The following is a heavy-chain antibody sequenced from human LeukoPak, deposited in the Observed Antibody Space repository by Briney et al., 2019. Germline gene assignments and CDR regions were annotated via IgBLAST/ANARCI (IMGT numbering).Heavy chain of an antibody. CDR1: GFTFSSYA. Sequence: GGSLRLSCAASGFTFSSYAMSWVRQAPGKGLEWVSAISGSGGSTCYADSVKGRLTISRDNSKNTLYLQMNSLRAEDTAVYYCAKDPGTGYYYYYGMDVWGQGTTVTVSS. J-gene: IGHJ6*02. V-gene: IGHV3-23*01. CDR2: ISGSGGST. D-gene: IGHD3-10*01. CDR3: AKDPGTGYYYYYGMDV.